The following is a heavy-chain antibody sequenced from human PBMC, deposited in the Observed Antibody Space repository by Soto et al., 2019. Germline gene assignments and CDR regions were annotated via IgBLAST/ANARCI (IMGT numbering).Heavy chain of an antibody. V-gene: IGHV5-10-1*01. J-gene: IGHJ5*02. CDR1: GYRFTSQW. D-gene: IGHD3-22*01. CDR2: IDPSDSYT. Sequence: GESLKISCKGSGYRFTSQWISWVRQMPGKGLEWMGRIDPSDSYTNYSPSFQGHVTISADKSISTAYLQWSSLKASDTAMYYCARQTGFSSDNWFDPWGQGTLVTVSS. CDR3: ARQTGFSSDNWFDP.